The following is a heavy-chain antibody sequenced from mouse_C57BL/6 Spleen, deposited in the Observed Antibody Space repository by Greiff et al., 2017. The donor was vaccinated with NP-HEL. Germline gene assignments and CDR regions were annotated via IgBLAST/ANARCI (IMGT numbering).Heavy chain of an antibody. Sequence: QVQLQQSGPELVKPGASVKISCKASGYAFSSSWMNWVKQRPGKGLEWIGRIYPGDGDTNYNGKFKGKATLTADKSSSTAYMQLSSLTSEDSAVYFCARDPQATNYYAMYYWGQGTSVTVSS. V-gene: IGHV1-82*01. J-gene: IGHJ4*01. CDR2: IYPGDGDT. CDR1: GYAFSSSW. D-gene: IGHD3-2*02. CDR3: ARDPQATNYYAMYY.